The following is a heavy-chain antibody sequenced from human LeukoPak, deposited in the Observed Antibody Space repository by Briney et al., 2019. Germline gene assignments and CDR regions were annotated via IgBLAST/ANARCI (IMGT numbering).Heavy chain of an antibody. CDR1: GYIFTSYY. CDR2: INPRDGGT. Sequence: ASVKVSCKASGYIFTSYYIHWVRQAPGQGLEWMGVINPRDGGTTYLQRFQGRVAMTSDTSISTAYMELSRLTSDDTAVYYCAREDCSGGNCYQNFDNGGQGTLVTVSS. J-gene: IGHJ4*02. CDR3: AREDCSGGNCYQNFDN. V-gene: IGHV1-2*02. D-gene: IGHD2-15*01.